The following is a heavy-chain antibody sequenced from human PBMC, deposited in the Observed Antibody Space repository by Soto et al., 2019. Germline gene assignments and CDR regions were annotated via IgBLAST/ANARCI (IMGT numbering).Heavy chain of an antibody. J-gene: IGHJ6*02. Sequence: QVQLQESGPGLVKPSETLSRTCTVSGGSISRYYWSWIRQPPGKGLEWIGYRYNTGSTVYNPSFKSRVTISVDTSKNQFSLKLNSVTAADTAVYYCARDLWGYCGTDCYPLDVWGQGTTVTVSS. CDR1: GGSISRYY. CDR2: RYNTGST. D-gene: IGHD2-21*02. CDR3: ARDLWGYCGTDCYPLDV. V-gene: IGHV4-59*01.